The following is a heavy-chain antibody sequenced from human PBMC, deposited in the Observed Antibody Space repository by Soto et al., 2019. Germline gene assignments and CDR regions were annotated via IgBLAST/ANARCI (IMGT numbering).Heavy chain of an antibody. CDR2: ISPYNDNK. J-gene: IGHJ4*02. V-gene: IGHV1-18*01. D-gene: IGHD1-7*01. CDR1: GYTFNIYG. Sequence: QVQLAQSEAEVKKPGASVKVSCKASGYTFNIYGISWVRQAPGQGLEWMGWISPYNDNKKYAQNFQGRVTMTTDTFTSTAYMELRSLRSDDTAVYYCARELSALGTIDFCGQGTLVTVSS. CDR3: ARELSALGTIDF.